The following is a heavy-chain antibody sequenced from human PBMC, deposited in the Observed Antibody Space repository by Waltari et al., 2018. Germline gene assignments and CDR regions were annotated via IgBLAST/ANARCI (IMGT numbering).Heavy chain of an antibody. J-gene: IGHJ5*02. D-gene: IGHD3-16*01. CDR3: ARGAAPGKGAHWFDP. CDR2: INPHTGNT. V-gene: IGHV1-8*01. CDR1: GYTFTSYD. Sequence: QVQLVQSGAEVKKPGASVKVSCKASGYTFTSYDINWVRQTQGQGLECMGWINPHTGNTGVSQKFQDRLIMTTNPSINTAYMELPGLTSEDTGVYYCARGAAPGKGAHWFDPWGQGTLVTVSS.